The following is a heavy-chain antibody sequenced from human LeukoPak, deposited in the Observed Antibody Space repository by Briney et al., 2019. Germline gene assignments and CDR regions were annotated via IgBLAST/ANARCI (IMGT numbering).Heavy chain of an antibody. CDR1: GFTFSSYA. CDR3: ARMDIGLVRD. Sequence: GGSLRLSCAASGFTFSSYAMSWVRQAPGKGLEWVANIKQDGSEKYYVDSVKGRFTISRDNAKNSLSLQMNTLRAEDTAVYYCARMDIGLVRDWGQGTLVTVSS. CDR2: IKQDGSEK. J-gene: IGHJ4*02. D-gene: IGHD3-10*01. V-gene: IGHV3-7*01.